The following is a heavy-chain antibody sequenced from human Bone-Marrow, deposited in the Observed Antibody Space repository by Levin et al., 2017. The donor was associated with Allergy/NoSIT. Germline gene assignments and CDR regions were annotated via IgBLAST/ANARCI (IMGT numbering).Heavy chain of an antibody. J-gene: IGHJ4*02. Sequence: SETLSLTCSVSGGSVNSGTYSWSWIRQPPGTGLEWIGYIYYSGSTNYNPSLKSRVTISADASKNQFSLEMSSVTAADTAIYYCARGQRWLLMHYWGQGTLVTVSS. V-gene: IGHV4-61*01. CDR2: IYYSGST. CDR3: ARGQRWLLMHY. CDR1: GGSVNSGTYS. D-gene: IGHD5-24*01.